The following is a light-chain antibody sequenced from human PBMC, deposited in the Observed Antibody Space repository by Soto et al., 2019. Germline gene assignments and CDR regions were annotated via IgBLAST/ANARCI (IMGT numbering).Light chain of an antibody. CDR3: QQSYTTPRT. CDR1: QSISSY. CDR2: AAS. V-gene: IGKV1-39*01. J-gene: IGKJ1*01. Sequence: DIPMTQSPSSLSASVGDRVTITCRASQSISSYLNWYQQKPGQAPTLLINAASSLQSGLPSRFSGSGSGTDFTLTISSLQPEDFADYYCQQSYTTPRTFGQGTKVEIK.